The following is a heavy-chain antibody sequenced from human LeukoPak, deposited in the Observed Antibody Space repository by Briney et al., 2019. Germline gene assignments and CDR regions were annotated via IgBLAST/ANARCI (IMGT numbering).Heavy chain of an antibody. V-gene: IGHV4-34*01. CDR1: GGSFSGYY. CDR3: ARKDLLWFPYRD. J-gene: IGHJ4*02. Sequence: SETLSLTCAVYGGSFSGYYWSWIRQPPGKGLEWIGEINHSGSTNYNPSLKSRVTISVDTSKNQFSLKLSSVTAADTAVYYCARKDLLWFPYRDWGQGTLVTVSS. CDR2: INHSGST. D-gene: IGHD3-10*01.